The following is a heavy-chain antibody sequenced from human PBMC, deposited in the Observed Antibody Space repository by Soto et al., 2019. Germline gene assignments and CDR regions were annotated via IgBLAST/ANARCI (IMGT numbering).Heavy chain of an antibody. J-gene: IGHJ4*02. D-gene: IGHD1-7*01. V-gene: IGHV1-58*01. CDR1: GFTFTSSA. Sequence: SVKVSCKASGFTFTSSAVQWVRQARGQRLEWRGWIVVGRCNTDYAQKFQERVTITRDMSTSTAYMRLSSLRPEDTAVYYCSADRYLELPGYWWPGTLVTVST. CDR3: SADRYLELPGY. CDR2: IVVGRCNT.